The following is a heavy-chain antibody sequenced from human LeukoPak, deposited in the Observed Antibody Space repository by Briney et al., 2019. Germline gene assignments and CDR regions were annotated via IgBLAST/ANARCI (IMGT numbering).Heavy chain of an antibody. CDR1: GYTFTGYY. CDR2: INPNSGGT. D-gene: IGHD1-26*01. CDR3: ARRATTDWYFDL. J-gene: IGHJ2*01. Sequence: ASVKVSCKASGYTFTGYYMHWVRQAPGQGLEWMGWINPNSGGTNYAQKFQGRVTMTRDTSISTAYMELRSLRSDDTAVYYCARRATTDWYFDLWGRGTLVTVSS. V-gene: IGHV1-2*02.